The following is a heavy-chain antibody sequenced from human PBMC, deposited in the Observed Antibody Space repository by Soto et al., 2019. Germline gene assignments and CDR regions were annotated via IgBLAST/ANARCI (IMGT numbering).Heavy chain of an antibody. CDR1: GGTLSNYS. Sequence: VKVSFQASGGTLSNYSINWVRPSPGQGLEWMGGIIPIFGTANYAQKFRGRVTITADESTSTAYMELSSLRSEDTAVYYCARGFYDSSGNDYWGQGTLVTVSS. CDR3: ARGFYDSSGNDY. CDR2: IIPIFGTA. V-gene: IGHV1-69*01. D-gene: IGHD3-22*01. J-gene: IGHJ4*02.